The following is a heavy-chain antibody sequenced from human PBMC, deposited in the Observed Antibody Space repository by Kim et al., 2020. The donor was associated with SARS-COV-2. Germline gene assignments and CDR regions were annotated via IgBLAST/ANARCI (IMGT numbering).Heavy chain of an antibody. D-gene: IGHD6-13*01. CDR3: ARGSIAAAGTEFDP. CDR1: GFTFSSYW. CDR2: IKQDGSEK. J-gene: IGHJ5*02. Sequence: GGSLRLSCAASGFTFSSYWMSWVRQAPGKGLEWVANIKQDGSEKYYEDSVKGRFTISRDNAKNSLYLQMNSLRAEDTAVYYCARGSIAAAGTEFDPWGQGTLVTVSS. V-gene: IGHV3-7*01.